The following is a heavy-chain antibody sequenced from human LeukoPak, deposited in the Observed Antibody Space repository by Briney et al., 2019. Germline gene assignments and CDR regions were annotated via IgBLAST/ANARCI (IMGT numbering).Heavy chain of an antibody. CDR2: ISNSGAAT. D-gene: IGHD3-10*01. V-gene: IGHV3-23*01. J-gene: IGHJ4*02. Sequence: GGSLRLSCAASGFTFTSYAMNWVRQAPDKGLEWISTISNSGAATYYADSVKGRFTISRDNSKNTLCLQMNSLRAEDTAIYYCAIYGSGSYYKGTFDYWGQGTLVTVSS. CDR1: GFTFTSYA. CDR3: AIYGSGSYYKGTFDY.